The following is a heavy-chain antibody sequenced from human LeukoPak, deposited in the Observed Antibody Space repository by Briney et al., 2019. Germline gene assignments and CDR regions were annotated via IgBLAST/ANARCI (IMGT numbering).Heavy chain of an antibody. CDR1: GFSFSNYG. CDR2: IWYYGSNK. CDR3: ARGPYYYDSSPFGY. D-gene: IGHD3-22*01. J-gene: IGHJ4*02. V-gene: IGHV3-33*01. Sequence: GRSLRLSCAASGFSFSNYGMHWVRQAPGKGLEWVAFIWYYGSNKYYADSVKGRFTISRDTSKSTMYLQMNSLRAEDTAVYYCARGPYYYDSSPFGYWGQGTLVTVSS.